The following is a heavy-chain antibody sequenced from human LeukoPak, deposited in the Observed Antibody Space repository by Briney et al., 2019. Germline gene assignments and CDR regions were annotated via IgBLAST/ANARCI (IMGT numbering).Heavy chain of an antibody. V-gene: IGHV3-48*01. CDR3: ARQNNLGNYYNFDMDV. Sequence: PGGSLRLSCAACGFTFTSYRMNWVRQAPGKGLEWVSYISRRSSNIYYADSVKGRFTITRDDAKNSLYLQMNSLRAEDTAAYYCARQNNLGNYYNFDMDVWGKGTTVSVSS. CDR1: GFTFTSYR. CDR2: ISRRSSNI. D-gene: IGHD1/OR15-1a*01. J-gene: IGHJ6*03.